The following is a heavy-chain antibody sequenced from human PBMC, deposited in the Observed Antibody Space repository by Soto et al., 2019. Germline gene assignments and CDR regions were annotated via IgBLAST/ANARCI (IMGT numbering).Heavy chain of an antibody. D-gene: IGHD3-22*01. CDR2: ISAYNGDT. CDR1: GYTFTSYG. CDR3: TLTRGYYDSSRYLGRALDI. V-gene: IGHV1-18*01. J-gene: IGHJ3*02. Sequence: QVQLVQSGAEVKKPGASVKVSCKASGYTFTSYGISWVRQAPGQGLDWMGWISAYNGDTNYPEKFQGRVTMNTDTSTSTAYMELRSLRSHDTAVYCWTLTRGYYDSSRYLGRALDIWGQGTMVTVSS.